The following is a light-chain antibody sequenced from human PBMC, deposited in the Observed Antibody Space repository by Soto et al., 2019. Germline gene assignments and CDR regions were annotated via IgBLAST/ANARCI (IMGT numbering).Light chain of an antibody. CDR1: SNTIETYTL. CDR2: EDT. CDR3: SSYAAGSPSVL. V-gene: IGLV2-23*01. J-gene: IGLJ3*02. Sequence: QSALTQPASVAGYPGQSITISCTGISNTIETYTLVSWYQQYPGEAPNLIIYEDTKRPSGVSDRFSGFKSGNTASLTISGLQRDDESDYYCSSYAAGSPSVLFGGGTKLTVL.